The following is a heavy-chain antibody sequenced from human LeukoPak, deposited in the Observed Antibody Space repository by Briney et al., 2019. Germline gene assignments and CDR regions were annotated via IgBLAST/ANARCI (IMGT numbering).Heavy chain of an antibody. CDR1: GYTFTGYY. Sequence: EASVKVSCKASGYTFTGYYMHWVRQAPGQGLEWMGWINPNSGGTNCAQKFQGRVTMTRDTSISTAYMELSRLRSDDTAVYYCAVVTPYNWFDPWGQGTLVTVSS. D-gene: IGHD3-22*01. J-gene: IGHJ5*02. V-gene: IGHV1-2*02. CDR3: AVVTPYNWFDP. CDR2: INPNSGGT.